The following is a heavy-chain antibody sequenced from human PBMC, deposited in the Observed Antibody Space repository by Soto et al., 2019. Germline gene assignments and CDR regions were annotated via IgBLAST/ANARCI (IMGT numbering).Heavy chain of an antibody. CDR2: ISWDDVT. CDR1: GFSLSTSGVG. Sequence: GSGPTLVNPTQTLTLTCTFSGFSLSTSGVGVGWIRQPPGNALSFLALISWDDVTRSSPSLKCRLTITKYTSKNQVVLTMTHMNPVDTASYYFAHVYAFGGVIAPFDYWGQGTLVTVSS. V-gene: IGHV2-5*02. CDR3: AHVYAFGGVIAPFDY. J-gene: IGHJ4*02. D-gene: IGHD3-16*02.